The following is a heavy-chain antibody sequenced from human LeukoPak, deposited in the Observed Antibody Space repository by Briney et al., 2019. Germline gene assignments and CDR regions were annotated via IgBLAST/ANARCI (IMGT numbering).Heavy chain of an antibody. V-gene: IGHV4-61*02. CDR3: ARGHDYYSEYFQP. CDR1: GASIDFESYY. J-gene: IGHJ1*01. D-gene: IGHD1-26*01. CDR2: IDHGGVT. Sequence: SQTLSLTCTVSGASIDFESYYWSWVRQSAGKGLEWIGRIDHGGVTNYNPSLQSRVTISLDTSQKQFSLKLNSVTAADTAVYYCARGHDYYSEYFQPWGQGTLVSVSS.